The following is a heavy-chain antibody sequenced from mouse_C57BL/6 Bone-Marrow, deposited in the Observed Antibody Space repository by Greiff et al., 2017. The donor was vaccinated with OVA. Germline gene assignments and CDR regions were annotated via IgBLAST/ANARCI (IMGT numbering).Heavy chain of an antibody. J-gene: IGHJ2*01. CDR1: GISITTGNYR. V-gene: IGHV3-5*01. D-gene: IGHD1-1*02. Sequence: DVQLQESGPGLVKPSQTVFLTCTVPGISITTGNYRWSWIRQFPGNKLEWIGYIYYSGTITYNPSLTSRTTITRDTPKNQYCLEMNSMTAEDTATYDGARDRGGWYYVDDRGQGTTLTVAA. CDR2: IYYSGTI. CDR3: ARDRGGWYYVDD.